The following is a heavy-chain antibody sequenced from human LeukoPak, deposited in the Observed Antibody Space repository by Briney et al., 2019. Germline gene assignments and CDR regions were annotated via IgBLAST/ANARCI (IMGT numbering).Heavy chain of an antibody. Sequence: PGGSLRLSCAASGFTVSSNYMSWVRQAPGKGLEWGSVIYSGGSTYYADSVKGRFTISRGNSKNTLYLQMNSLRAEDTALYYCAKGLPGFGNLLDVWNYWGQGILVTVSS. CDR2: IYSGGST. CDR3: AKGLPGFGNLLDVWNY. J-gene: IGHJ4*02. D-gene: IGHD3-10*01. CDR1: GFTVSSNY. V-gene: IGHV3-53*01.